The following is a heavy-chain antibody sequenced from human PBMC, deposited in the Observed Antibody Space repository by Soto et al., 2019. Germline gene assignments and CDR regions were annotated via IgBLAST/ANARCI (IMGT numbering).Heavy chain of an antibody. CDR1: GFTFSSYA. Sequence: EVQLLESGGGLVQPGGSLRLSCAASGFTFSSYAMSWVRQAPGKGLEWVSAISGSGGSTYYADSVKGRFTISRDNSKNTLYLQRTSLRAEDTAVYYCAKGASGYYYYGMDVWGQGTTVTVSS. D-gene: IGHD3-10*01. V-gene: IGHV3-23*01. CDR2: ISGSGGST. J-gene: IGHJ6*02. CDR3: AKGASGYYYYGMDV.